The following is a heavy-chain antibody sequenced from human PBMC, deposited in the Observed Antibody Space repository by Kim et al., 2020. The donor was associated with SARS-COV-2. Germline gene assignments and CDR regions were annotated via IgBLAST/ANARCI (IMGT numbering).Heavy chain of an antibody. Sequence: SETLSLTCTVSGYSISSGYYWGWIRQPPGKGLEWIGSIYHSGSTYYNPSLKSRVTISVDTSKNQFSLKLSSVTAADTAVYYCARDDSSSWPYYYGMDVWG. J-gene: IGHJ6*01. V-gene: IGHV4-38-2*02. CDR3: ARDDSSSWPYYYGMDV. CDR2: IYHSGST. CDR1: GYSISSGYY. D-gene: IGHD6-13*01.